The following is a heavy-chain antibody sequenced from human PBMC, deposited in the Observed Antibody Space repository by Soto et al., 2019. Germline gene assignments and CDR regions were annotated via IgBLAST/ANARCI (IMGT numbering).Heavy chain of an antibody. D-gene: IGHD3-10*01. V-gene: IGHV1-2*02. CDR3: ARSSGSYSYYGLDV. CDR2: INPKNGDS. Sequence: QVQLIQSGAEVKKPGASVKVSCKASGYSFTGYFIHWVRQAPGQGLEWMGWINPKNGDSKYAQKFHGRVTMSRDTSISTAYMELGRLRSDDTAVYYYARSSGSYSYYGLDVWGQGTTATVSS. CDR1: GYSFTGYF. J-gene: IGHJ6*02.